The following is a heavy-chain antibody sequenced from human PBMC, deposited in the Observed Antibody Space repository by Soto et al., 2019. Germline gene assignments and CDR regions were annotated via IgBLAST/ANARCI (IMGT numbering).Heavy chain of an antibody. Sequence: GGSLRLSCAASGFTFSSYAMSWVRRAPGKGLEWVSAISGSGGSTYYADSVKGRFTISRDNSKNTLYLQMNSLRAEDTAVYYCAKGGGGPNRGGFDYWGQGTLVTVSS. CDR1: GFTFSSYA. J-gene: IGHJ4*02. D-gene: IGHD2-15*01. V-gene: IGHV3-23*01. CDR3: AKGGGGPNRGGFDY. CDR2: ISGSGGST.